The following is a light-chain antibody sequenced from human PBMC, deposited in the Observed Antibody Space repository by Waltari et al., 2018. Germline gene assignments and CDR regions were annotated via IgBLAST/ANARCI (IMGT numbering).Light chain of an antibody. Sequence: DIQMTQSPSSLSASVGDKVTITCRASQSITLYVDWYQQKPGKAPKLLIYAASTLQTGVPSRFSGSGSGTEFTVTISSGQSEDFATYYCQQSYKTPYTFGQGTKLDI. J-gene: IGKJ2*01. CDR3: QQSYKTPYT. CDR1: QSITLY. V-gene: IGKV1-39*01. CDR2: AAS.